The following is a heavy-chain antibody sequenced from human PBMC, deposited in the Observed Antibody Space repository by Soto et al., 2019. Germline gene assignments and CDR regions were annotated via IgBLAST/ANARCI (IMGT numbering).Heavy chain of an antibody. CDR1: GFTFSSYE. CDR3: ATKLAGDTGLTWDDAFDI. CDR2: ISSSGSTI. D-gene: IGHD7-27*01. V-gene: IGHV3-48*03. J-gene: IGHJ3*02. Sequence: GGSLRLSCAASGFTFSSYEMNWVRQAPGKGLEWVSYISSSGSTIYYADSVKGRFTISRDNAKNSLYLQMNSLRAEDRAVYYCATKLAGDTGLTWDDAFDIWGQGTMVTVSS.